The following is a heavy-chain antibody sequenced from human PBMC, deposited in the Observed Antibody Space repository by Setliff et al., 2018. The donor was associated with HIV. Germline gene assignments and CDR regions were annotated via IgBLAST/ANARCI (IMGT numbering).Heavy chain of an antibody. Sequence: AASVKVSCKASGYTFTTYDINWVRQAPGHGLEWMGYISPYNGDAYYAEKFQGRVTMTTDTSTTAVSMELTNLRSDDTAVYFCARMQAYYNFWRSTYYFDYWGQGTPVTVSS. CDR1: GYTFTTYD. D-gene: IGHD3-3*01. CDR3: ARMQAYYNFWRSTYYFDY. V-gene: IGHV1-18*01. CDR2: ISPYNGDA. J-gene: IGHJ4*02.